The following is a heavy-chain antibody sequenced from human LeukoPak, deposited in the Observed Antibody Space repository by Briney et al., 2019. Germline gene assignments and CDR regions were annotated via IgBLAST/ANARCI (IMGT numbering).Heavy chain of an antibody. CDR2: ISGSGVRT. J-gene: IGHJ4*02. D-gene: IGHD2-2*01. V-gene: IGHV3-23*01. CDR3: ARRYCSSASCLFDY. Sequence: GGSLRLSCAASGFTFSNYAISWVRQAPGKGLEWVSAISGSGVRTYYADSVKGRFTISRDNSKNTLYLQMNSLRAEDAAVYYCARRYCSSASCLFDYWGQGTLVTVSS. CDR1: GFTFSNYA.